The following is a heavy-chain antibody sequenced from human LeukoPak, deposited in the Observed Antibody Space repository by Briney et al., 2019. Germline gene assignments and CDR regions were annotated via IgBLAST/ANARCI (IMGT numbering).Heavy chain of an antibody. Sequence: SVKVSCKASGGTFSSYAISWVRQAPGQGLEWMGGIIPIFGTANYAQKFQGRVTITADESTSTAYMELSSLRSEDTAVYYCARDRDIVVVPAAIGYYGTDVWGKGTTVTVSS. CDR3: ARDRDIVVVPAAIGYYGTDV. D-gene: IGHD2-2*01. J-gene: IGHJ6*04. CDR2: IIPIFGTA. V-gene: IGHV1-69*13. CDR1: GGTFSSYA.